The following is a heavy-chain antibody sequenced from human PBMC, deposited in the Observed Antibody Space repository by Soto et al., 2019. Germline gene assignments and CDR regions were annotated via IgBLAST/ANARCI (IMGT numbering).Heavy chain of an antibody. J-gene: IGHJ4*02. D-gene: IGHD6-19*01. V-gene: IGHV3-23*01. CDR3: VRYSNAWDLDY. CDR2: ITSSGGST. Sequence: EVQLLESGGGLVQPGGSLRLSCAASGLTFSNYAMSWVRQAPGKGLEWVSGITSSGGSTYYTDSVKGRFTVSRDNSKNTLYLQMNSLRAEETAVYYCVRYSNAWDLDYWGQGTLVTVSS. CDR1: GLTFSNYA.